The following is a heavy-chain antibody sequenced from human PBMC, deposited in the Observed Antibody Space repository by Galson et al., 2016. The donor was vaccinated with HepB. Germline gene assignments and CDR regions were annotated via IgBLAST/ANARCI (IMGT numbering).Heavy chain of an antibody. J-gene: IGHJ6*02. CDR2: ITNSGSNK. Sequence: SLRLSCAASGFTFSSYGMHWVRQAPGKGLEWVAVITNSGSNKYYADSVKGRFTISRDNSKNTLYLQMNSLRAEDTAAYYCAKDKWPRVFRYYGLDVWGQGTTVTVSS. V-gene: IGHV3-30*18. CDR1: GFTFSSYG. D-gene: IGHD5-12*01. CDR3: AKDKWPRVFRYYGLDV.